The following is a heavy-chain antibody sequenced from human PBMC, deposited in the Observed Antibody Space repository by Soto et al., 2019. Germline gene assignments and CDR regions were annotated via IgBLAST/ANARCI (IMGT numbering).Heavy chain of an antibody. D-gene: IGHD3-10*01. CDR3: ARGDYYGSGSYSYYYYMDV. Sequence: ASVKVSCKASGYTFTSYDINWVRQATGQGLEWMGWMNPNSGNTGYAQKLQGRVTMTRNTSISTAYMELSSLRSEDTAVYYCARGDYYGSGSYSYYYYMDVWGKGTTVTVSS. J-gene: IGHJ6*03. CDR1: GYTFTSYD. CDR2: MNPNSGNT. V-gene: IGHV1-8*01.